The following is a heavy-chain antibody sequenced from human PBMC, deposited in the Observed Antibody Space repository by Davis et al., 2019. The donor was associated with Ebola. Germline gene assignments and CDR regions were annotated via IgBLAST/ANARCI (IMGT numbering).Heavy chain of an antibody. CDR2: ISAYNGNT. V-gene: IGHV1-18*01. J-gene: IGHJ6*02. CDR1: GYTFTSYG. CDR3: ARNCSSTSCSDYYYYTMDV. Sequence: ASVKVSCKASGYTFTSYGISWVRQAPGQGLEWMGWISAYNGNTNYAQKLQGRVTMTTDTSTSTAYMELRSLRSDDTAVYYCARNCSSTSCSDYYYYTMDVWGQGTSVTVSS. D-gene: IGHD2-2*01.